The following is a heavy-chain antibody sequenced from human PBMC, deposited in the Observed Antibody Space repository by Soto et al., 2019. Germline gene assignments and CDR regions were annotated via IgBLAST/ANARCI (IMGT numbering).Heavy chain of an antibody. CDR3: TSPIAVAGITNYYYYGMDV. Sequence: QPGGSLRLSCAASGFTFSGSAMHWVRQASGRGLEWVGRIRSKANSYATAYAASVKGRFTISRDDSKNTAYLQMNSLKTEDTAVYYCTSPIAVAGITNYYYYGMDVWGQGTTVTVSS. V-gene: IGHV3-73*01. D-gene: IGHD6-19*01. CDR2: IRSKANSYAT. J-gene: IGHJ6*02. CDR1: GFTFSGSA.